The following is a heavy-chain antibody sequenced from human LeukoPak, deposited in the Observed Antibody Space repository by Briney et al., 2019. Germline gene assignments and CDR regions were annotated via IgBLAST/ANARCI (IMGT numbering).Heavy chain of an antibody. V-gene: IGHV1-24*01. Sequence: ASVKVSCKVSGYALTELSMHWVRQAPGKGLEWMGGFDPEDGETIYAQKFQGRVTMTEDTSTDTAYMELSSLRSEDTAVYYCATASLGITGTTGDGAFDIWGQGTMVTVSS. CDR3: ATASLGITGTTGDGAFDI. CDR1: GYALTELS. CDR2: FDPEDGET. J-gene: IGHJ3*02. D-gene: IGHD1-20*01.